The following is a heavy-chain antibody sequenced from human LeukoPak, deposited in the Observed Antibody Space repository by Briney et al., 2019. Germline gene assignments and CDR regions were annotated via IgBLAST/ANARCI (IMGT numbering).Heavy chain of an antibody. Sequence: PSETLSLTCTVSGDSISSSSYYWGWIRQPPGKGLEWIGSIYYSGSTYYSPSLKSRVTISVDTSKNQFSLKVTSVTAADTAVYYCARANSYGSYWGQGTLVTVSS. CDR3: ARANSYGSY. CDR2: IYYSGST. J-gene: IGHJ4*02. V-gene: IGHV4-39*07. D-gene: IGHD5-18*01. CDR1: GDSISSSSYY.